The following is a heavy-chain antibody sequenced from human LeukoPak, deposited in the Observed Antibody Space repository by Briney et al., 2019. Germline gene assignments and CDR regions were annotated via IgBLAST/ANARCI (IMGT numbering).Heavy chain of an antibody. V-gene: IGHV4-4*07. D-gene: IGHD6-13*01. J-gene: IGHJ4*02. CDR3: ARDRVAAAGTDY. CDR1: GGSISSYY. Sequence: TSETLSLTCTVSGGSISSYYWSWIRQPAGKGPEWIGRIYTSGSTNYNPSLKSRVTISVDKYKNQFSLKLSSVTAADTAVYYCARDRVAAAGTDYWGQGTLVTVSS. CDR2: IYTSGST.